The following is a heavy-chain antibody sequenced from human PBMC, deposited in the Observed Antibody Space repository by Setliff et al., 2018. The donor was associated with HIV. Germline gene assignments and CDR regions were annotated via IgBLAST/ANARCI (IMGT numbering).Heavy chain of an antibody. J-gene: IGHJ4*02. V-gene: IGHV4-39*07. CDR1: AGSISGSLYY. CDR2: IFSSGTT. D-gene: IGHD3-22*01. CDR3: ARVRLTMIMMVDYFDQ. Sequence: SETLSLTCTVSAGSISGSLYYWGWIRQPPGKGLEWIGSIFSSGTTNYNPSLQSRITMSVDTSKNQFSLKLNSVTAADTAVYYCARVRLTMIMMVDYFDQWGQGTLVTVSS.